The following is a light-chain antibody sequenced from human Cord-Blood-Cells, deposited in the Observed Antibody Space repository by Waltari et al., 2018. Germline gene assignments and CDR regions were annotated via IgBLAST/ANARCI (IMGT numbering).Light chain of an antibody. CDR3: SSYAGSNNSV. CDR2: KVS. V-gene: IGLV2-8*02. CDR1: SSDVGGGNY. J-gene: IGLJ1*01. Sequence: QPALTQPASASRSPGQSVTMSCTGTSSDVGGGNYVSWYQQHPGQAPNLMIYKVSTRPSGVPDRFSGSKSRNTASLTFSGLQSEADADYSFSSYAGSNNSVFGTGTNFTVL.